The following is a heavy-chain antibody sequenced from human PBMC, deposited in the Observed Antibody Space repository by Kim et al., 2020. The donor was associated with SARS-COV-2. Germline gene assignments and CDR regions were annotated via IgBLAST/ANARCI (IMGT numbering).Heavy chain of an antibody. V-gene: IGHV3-7*03. Sequence: GGSLRLSCAASGFTFSSYWMSWVRQAPGKGLEWVANIKQDGSEKYYVDSVKGRFTISRDNAKNSLYLQMNSLRAEDTAVYYCARDIPDNYDILTGYYYYGMDVWGQGTTVTVSS. CDR2: IKQDGSEK. CDR1: GFTFSSYW. CDR3: ARDIPDNYDILTGYYYYGMDV. D-gene: IGHD3-9*01. J-gene: IGHJ6*02.